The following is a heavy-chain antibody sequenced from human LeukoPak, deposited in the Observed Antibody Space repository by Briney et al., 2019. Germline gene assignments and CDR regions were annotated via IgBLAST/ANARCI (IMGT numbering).Heavy chain of an antibody. V-gene: IGHV3-23*01. D-gene: IGHD2-15*01. CDR1: RFTFSSYA. CDR2: VSGNGAGT. J-gene: IGHJ4*02. CDR3: AREINCSGGSCYFYFDY. Sequence: PGGSLRLSCAASRFTFSSYAMSWVRQAPGKGLEWVSGVSGNGAGTYYADSVKGRFTISRDNSKNMLYLQMNSLRAEDTAVYYCAREINCSGGSCYFYFDYWGQGTLVTVSS.